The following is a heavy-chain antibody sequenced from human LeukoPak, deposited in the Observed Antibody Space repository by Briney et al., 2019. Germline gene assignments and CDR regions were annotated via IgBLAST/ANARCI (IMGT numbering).Heavy chain of an antibody. V-gene: IGHV3-74*01. CDR1: GFTFSSYW. J-gene: IGHJ5*02. CDR2: INGDGSST. Sequence: GGSLKLSCAASGFTFSSYWMHWVRQAPGKGLVWVSRINGDGSSTSYADSVKGRFTISRDNAKNTLYLQMNSLRAEDTAVYYCARDLGRDCSGGSCYSKDGLFDPWGQGTPVTVSS. CDR3: ARDLGRDCSGGSCYSKDGLFDP. D-gene: IGHD2-15*01.